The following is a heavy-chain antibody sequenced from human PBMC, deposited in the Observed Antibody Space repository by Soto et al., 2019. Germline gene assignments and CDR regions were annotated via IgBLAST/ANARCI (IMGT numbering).Heavy chain of an antibody. D-gene: IGHD4-17*01. CDR3: ARGVYGDYIYYYGMDV. CDR2: ISSSSSYI. Sequence: EVQLVESGGGLVKPGGSLRLSCAASGFTFSSYSMNWVRQAPGKGLEWVSSISSSSSYIYYADSVKGRFTISRDNAKNKLYLQMNSLIDEDTAVYYSARGVYGDYIYYYGMDVWGQGTTVTVSS. V-gene: IGHV3-21*01. CDR1: GFTFSSYS. J-gene: IGHJ6*02.